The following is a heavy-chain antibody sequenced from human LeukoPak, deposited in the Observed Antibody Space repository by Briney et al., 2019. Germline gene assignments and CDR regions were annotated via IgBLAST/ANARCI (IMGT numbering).Heavy chain of an antibody. CDR1: GGSFSGYY. CDR3: ARVISIAARPGRWFDP. CDR2: INHSGST. V-gene: IGHV4-34*01. J-gene: IGHJ5*02. Sequence: SETLSLTCAVYGGSFSGYYWSWIRQPPGKGLEWIGKINHSGSTNYNPSLKSRVTISVDTSKNQFSLKLSSVTAADTAVYYCARVISIAARPGRWFDPWGQGTLVTVSS. D-gene: IGHD6-6*01.